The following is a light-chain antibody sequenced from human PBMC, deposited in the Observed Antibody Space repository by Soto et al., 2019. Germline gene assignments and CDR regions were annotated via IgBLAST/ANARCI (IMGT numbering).Light chain of an antibody. CDR2: WAS. CDR1: QSILYSSNNKNY. J-gene: IGKJ2*01. CDR3: QQCYSLPYT. V-gene: IGKV4-1*01. Sequence: DIVMTQSPDSLAVSLGERATINCKSSQSILYSSNNKNYLAWYQHKPGQPPKLLIHWASARQSGVPDRFSGSGSGTDFTLTISSLQAEDVAVYYCQQCYSLPYTFGQATKLEIK.